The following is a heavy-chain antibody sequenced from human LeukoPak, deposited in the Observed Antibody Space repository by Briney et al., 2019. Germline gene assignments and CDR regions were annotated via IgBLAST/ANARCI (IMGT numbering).Heavy chain of an antibody. CDR3: AREQDGIYWFDP. CDR1: GGSISSYY. V-gene: IGHV4-59*01. CDR2: IYYSGST. D-gene: IGHD5-24*01. J-gene: IGHJ5*02. Sequence: PSETLSLTCTVSGGSISSYYWSWIRQPPGKGLEWIGYIYYSGSTNYNPSLKSRVTISVDTSKNQFSLKLSSVTAADTAVYYCAREQDGIYWFDPWGQGTLVTVSS.